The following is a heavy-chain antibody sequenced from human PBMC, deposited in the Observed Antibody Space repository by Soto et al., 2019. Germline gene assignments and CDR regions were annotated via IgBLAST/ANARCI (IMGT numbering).Heavy chain of an antibody. CDR3: AICRHSVLFGEFLQGYYYYYYMDV. D-gene: IGHD3-10*02. V-gene: IGHV1-24*01. CDR1: GYTLTELS. Sequence: ASVKVSCKVSGYTLTELSMHWVRQAPGKGLEWMGGFDPEDGETIYAQKFQGRVTMTEDTSTDTAYMELSSLRSEDTAVYYCAICRHSVLFGEFLQGYYYYYYMDVWGKGTTVTVSS. J-gene: IGHJ6*03. CDR2: FDPEDGET.